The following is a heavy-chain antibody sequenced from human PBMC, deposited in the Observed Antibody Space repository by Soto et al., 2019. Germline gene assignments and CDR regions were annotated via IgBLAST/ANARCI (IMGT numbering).Heavy chain of an antibody. CDR2: IWYDGSNK. CDR3: AREEIVGATRGYYYYYGMDV. V-gene: IGHV3-33*01. D-gene: IGHD1-26*01. J-gene: IGHJ6*02. Sequence: QVQLVESGGGVVQPGRSLRLSCAASGFTFSSYGMHWVRQAPGKGLEWVAVIWYDGSNKYYADSVKGRFTISRDNSKNTRYLQMNSMRAEDTAVYYCAREEIVGATRGYYYYYGMDVWGQGTTVTVSS. CDR1: GFTFSSYG.